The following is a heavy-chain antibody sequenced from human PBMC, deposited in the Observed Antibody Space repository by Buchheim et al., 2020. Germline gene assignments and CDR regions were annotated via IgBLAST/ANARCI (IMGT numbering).Heavy chain of an antibody. Sequence: EVQLVESGGGLVQVGRSLRFSCAASGLTFGGDCMHWVRQGPGKGLEWVSRINPTGSNTNYADSVKGRFTISRDNAKNTLYLQMNSMRAEDTAVYHCVGDSSGPREYWGQG. D-gene: IGHD1-26*01. CDR3: VGDSSGPREY. CDR2: INPTGSNT. CDR1: GLTFGGDC. J-gene: IGHJ4*02. V-gene: IGHV3-74*01.